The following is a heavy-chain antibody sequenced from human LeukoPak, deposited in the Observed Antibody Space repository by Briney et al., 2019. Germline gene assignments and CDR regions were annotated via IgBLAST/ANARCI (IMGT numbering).Heavy chain of an antibody. Sequence: GGSLRLSCAASGFTFSSYSMNWVRQAPGKGLEWVSSISSSSGYIYYADSLKGRFTISRDNAKNSLYLQMNSLRAEDTAVYYCAREAYYYDSSGHSYYYYDMDVWGQGTTVTVSS. CDR3: AREAYYYDSSGHSYYYYDMDV. CDR2: ISSSSGYI. V-gene: IGHV3-21*01. CDR1: GFTFSSYS. J-gene: IGHJ6*02. D-gene: IGHD3-22*01.